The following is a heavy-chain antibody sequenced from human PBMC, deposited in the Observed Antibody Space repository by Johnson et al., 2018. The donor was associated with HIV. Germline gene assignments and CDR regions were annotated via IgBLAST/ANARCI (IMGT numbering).Heavy chain of an antibody. J-gene: IGHJ3*02. CDR3: AICRGEFPRHAFDI. CDR2: IWYDGSKN. D-gene: IGHD3-10*01. V-gene: IGHV3-33*08. CDR1: GFTVSSNE. Sequence: QVQLVESRGVLVQPGGSLRLSCAASGFTVSSNEMSWVRQAPGKGLEWGTVIWYDGSKNYYADSVKGRFTMSKDNSRNTLFLHMNSLRADDTAVYYCAICRGEFPRHAFDIWGQGTMVTVSS.